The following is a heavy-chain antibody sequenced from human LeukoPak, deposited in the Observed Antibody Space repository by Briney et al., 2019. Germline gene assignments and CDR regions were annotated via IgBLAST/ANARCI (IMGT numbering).Heavy chain of an antibody. Sequence: GGSLRLSCAASGFTFSSYAMSWVRQAPGKGLEWVSAISGSGGSTYYADSVKGRFTISRDNSKNTLYLQMNSLRAEDTAVYYCARGGFLTGSVNHFDYWGQGTLVTVSS. V-gene: IGHV3-23*01. CDR2: ISGSGGST. D-gene: IGHD3-9*01. CDR1: GFTFSSYA. CDR3: ARGGFLTGSVNHFDY. J-gene: IGHJ4*02.